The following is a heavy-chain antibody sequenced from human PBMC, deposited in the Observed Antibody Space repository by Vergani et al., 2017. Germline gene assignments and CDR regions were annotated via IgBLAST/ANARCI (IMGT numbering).Heavy chain of an antibody. CDR3: ARGLWDCTHIRCSPPSY. V-gene: IGHV3-7*01. CDR2: LNPHGGEE. D-gene: IGHD2-8*01. Sequence: EEQLVESGGGLIQPGKSLRLSCAASGFTFNLYWMGWVRQAPGKGLEWVASLNPHGGEENYVDSVEGRFTITRDNAKKSVYLQMNSLRAEDTAMYFCARGLWDCTHIRCSPPSYWGQGTQVTVSS. J-gene: IGHJ4*02. CDR1: GFTFNLYW.